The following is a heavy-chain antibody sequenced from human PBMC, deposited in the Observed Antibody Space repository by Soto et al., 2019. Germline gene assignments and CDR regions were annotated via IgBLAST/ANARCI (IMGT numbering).Heavy chain of an antibody. V-gene: IGHV1-69*04. CDR1: GGTFSSNT. CDR2: IIPILGIA. CDR3: ARDPANYGDYPKSLDP. D-gene: IGHD4-17*01. J-gene: IGHJ5*02. Sequence: GASVKVSWKASGGTFSSNTISWVRQAPGQGLEWMGRIIPILGIANYAQKLPGRVTITADKSTSTAYMELSSLRSEDTAVYYCARDPANYGDYPKSLDPWGQGPLDTGSS.